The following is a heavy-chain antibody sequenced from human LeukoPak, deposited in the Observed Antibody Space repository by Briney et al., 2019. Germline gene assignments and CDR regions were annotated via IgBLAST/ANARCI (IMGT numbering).Heavy chain of an antibody. D-gene: IGHD2-2*02. Sequence: ASGTLSLTCAVSGGSISSSNWWSWVRQPPGKGLEWIGEIYHSGSTNYNPSLKSRVTISVDTSKNQFSLKLSSVTAADTAVYYCARDRCSGTSCYKGFNWFDPWGQGTLVTVSS. V-gene: IGHV4-4*02. CDR3: ARDRCSGTSCYKGFNWFDP. J-gene: IGHJ5*02. CDR1: GGSISSSNW. CDR2: IYHSGST.